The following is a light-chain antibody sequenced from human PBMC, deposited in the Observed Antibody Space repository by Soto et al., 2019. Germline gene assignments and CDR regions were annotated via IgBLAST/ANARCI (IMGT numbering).Light chain of an antibody. Sequence: QSALTQPASVSGSPGQSITISCTGISADVATSNFVSWYQHHPGKAPRLIIYDVTHRPSGISIRFSGSKSGNTASLTVSGLQAEDEADYYCSSYAGNDNYVFGTGTKVTVL. CDR3: SSYAGNDNYV. CDR1: SADVATSNF. CDR2: DVT. J-gene: IGLJ1*01. V-gene: IGLV2-14*03.